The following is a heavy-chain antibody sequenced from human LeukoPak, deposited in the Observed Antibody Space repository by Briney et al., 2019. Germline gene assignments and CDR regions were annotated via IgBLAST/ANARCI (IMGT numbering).Heavy chain of an antibody. D-gene: IGHD3-22*01. CDR3: ARVLSKYYDSSGYYLGSGFDP. CDR2: IYYSGST. Sequence: SETLSLTCTVSGGSISSYYWSWIRQPPGKGLEWIGYIYYSGSTNYNPSLKSRVTISVDTSKNQFSLKLSSVTAADTAVYYCARVLSKYYDSSGYYLGSGFDPWGQGTLVTVSS. J-gene: IGHJ5*02. V-gene: IGHV4-59*01. CDR1: GGSISSYY.